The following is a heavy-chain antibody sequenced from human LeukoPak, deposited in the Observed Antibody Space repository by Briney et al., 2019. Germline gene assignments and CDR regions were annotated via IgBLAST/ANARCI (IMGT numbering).Heavy chain of an antibody. J-gene: IGHJ4*02. Sequence: PGGSLRLSCATSGFTFRTYPFHWVRRAPGKGLEWVAFISYDGAKTYYADSVKGRFTISRDNAKNSLYLQMNSLRAEDTAVYYCARDDYGDSWGQGTLVTVSS. CDR2: ISYDGAKT. CDR1: GFTFRTYP. V-gene: IGHV3-30-3*01. CDR3: ARDDYGDS.